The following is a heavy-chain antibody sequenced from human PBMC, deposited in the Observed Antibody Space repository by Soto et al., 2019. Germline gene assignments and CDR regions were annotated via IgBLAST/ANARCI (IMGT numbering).Heavy chain of an antibody. V-gene: IGHV3-30*18. CDR2: ISNTGSSA. J-gene: IGHJ5*02. Sequence: QVQLVESGGGVVQPGRSLRLSCAASGFTFSVFGMHWFRQAPGKGLEGVAVISNTGSSAHYADSVRGRFTISRDNGENTLSLLMTSLRHEATAVYYCAKTITTVGTSSNPCGSRGRGAFLDPWGQGTLGTVSS. D-gene: IGHD2-15*01. CDR3: AKTITTVGTSSNPCGSRGRGAFLDP. CDR1: GFTFSVFG.